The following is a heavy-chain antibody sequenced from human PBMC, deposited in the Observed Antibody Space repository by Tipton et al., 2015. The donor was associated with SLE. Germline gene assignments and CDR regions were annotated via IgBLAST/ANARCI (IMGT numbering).Heavy chain of an antibody. V-gene: IGHV3-30*03. D-gene: IGHD5-18*01. CDR2: TSHDESDK. Sequence: SLRLSCTASGFTFSSYWMSWVRQAPGKGLEWVAVTSHDESDKYYADSVKGRFTIFKDNSKNTVFLQMSTLRAEDTAVYSCARGSHGGGYGLVLDDPYDLWGQGTVVTVSS. CDR3: ARGSHGGGYGLVLDDPYDL. J-gene: IGHJ3*01. CDR1: GFTFSSYW.